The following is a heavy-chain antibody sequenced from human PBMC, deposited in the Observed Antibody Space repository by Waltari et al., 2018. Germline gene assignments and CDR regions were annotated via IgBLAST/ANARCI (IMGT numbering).Heavy chain of an antibody. CDR1: GFTFSNAW. CDR3: TSLHESIFDY. Sequence: VQLVESGGGLVKPGGSLRLSCAASGFTFSNAWMNWVRQPPGKGLEWVGRIKIKADGGTIHYAAPVRGRFTISRDDSKDTLYLQMNSLKTEDTGFYYCTSLHESIFDYWGQGILVTVSS. J-gene: IGHJ4*02. CDR2: IKIKADGGTI. V-gene: IGHV3-15*01.